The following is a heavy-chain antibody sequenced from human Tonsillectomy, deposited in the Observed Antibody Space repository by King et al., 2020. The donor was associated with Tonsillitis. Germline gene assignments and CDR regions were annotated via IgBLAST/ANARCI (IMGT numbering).Heavy chain of an antibody. CDR1: GGSISSGGYS. CDR3: ARVVVHDYYFDY. CDR2: ISHSGTT. J-gene: IGHJ4*02. D-gene: IGHD2-21*01. Sequence: LQLQESGSGLVKPSQTLSLTCAVSGGSISSGGYSWSWIRQPPGKGLEWIGYISHSGTTYYNPSLNSRVTISLDRSKNQFSLRMRSVTAADTAVYYCARVVVHDYYFDYWGQGTLVTVSS. V-gene: IGHV4-30-2*01.